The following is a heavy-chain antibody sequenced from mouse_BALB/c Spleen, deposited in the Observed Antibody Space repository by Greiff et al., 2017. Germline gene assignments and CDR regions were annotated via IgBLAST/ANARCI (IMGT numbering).Heavy chain of an antibody. J-gene: IGHJ2*01. CDR2: IRSKSNNYAT. V-gene: IGHV10-1*02. Sequence: GGGLVQPKGSLKLSCAASGFTFNTYAMNWVRQAPGKGLEWVARIRSKSNNYATYYADSVKDRFTISRDDSQSMLYLQMNNLKTEDTAMYYCVRTNWDGDYWGQGTTLTVSS. CDR1: GFTFNTYA. CDR3: VRTNWDGDY. D-gene: IGHD4-1*01.